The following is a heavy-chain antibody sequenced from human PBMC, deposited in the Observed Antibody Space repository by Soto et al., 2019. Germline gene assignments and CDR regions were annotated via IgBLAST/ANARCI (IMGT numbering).Heavy chain of an antibody. CDR1: GFTFSSYS. D-gene: IGHD3-3*01. Sequence: EVQLVESGGGLVQPGGSLRLSCADSGFTFSSYSMNWVRQAPGKGLEWVSYISSSSSTIYYADSVKGRFTISRDNAKNSLYLQMNSLRDEDTAVYYCARANFWSGFEYFQHWGQGTLVTVSS. V-gene: IGHV3-48*02. CDR3: ARANFWSGFEYFQH. CDR2: ISSSSSTI. J-gene: IGHJ1*01.